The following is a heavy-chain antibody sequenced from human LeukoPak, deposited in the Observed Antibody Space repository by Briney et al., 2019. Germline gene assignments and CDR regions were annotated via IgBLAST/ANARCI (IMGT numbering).Heavy chain of an antibody. D-gene: IGHD3/OR15-3a*01. Sequence: GGSLRLSCATSGFIFSGYYMSWIRQAPGKGLEWVSYISGSGNDISYADSVKGRFTISRDNAKGSLYLQMNSLRAADTAVYYCGTHAGRTGSDNWGQGTLVTVSS. CDR2: ISGSGNDI. CDR3: GTHAGRTGSDN. V-gene: IGHV3-11*01. J-gene: IGHJ4*02. CDR1: GFIFSGYY.